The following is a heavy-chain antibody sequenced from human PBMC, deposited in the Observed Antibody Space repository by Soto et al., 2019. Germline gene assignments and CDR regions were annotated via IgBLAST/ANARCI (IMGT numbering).Heavy chain of an antibody. J-gene: IGHJ4*02. V-gene: IGHV4-59*01. Sequence: SETLSLTCTVSGGSISIYYWRWVRQPPGKGLEWIGYIYYSGSTNYNPSLKSRVTISVDTSKNQFSLKLSSVTAADTAVYYCARGDCSGGSCYSFDYWGQGTLVTVSS. CDR1: GGSISIYY. D-gene: IGHD2-15*01. CDR3: ARGDCSGGSCYSFDY. CDR2: IYYSGST.